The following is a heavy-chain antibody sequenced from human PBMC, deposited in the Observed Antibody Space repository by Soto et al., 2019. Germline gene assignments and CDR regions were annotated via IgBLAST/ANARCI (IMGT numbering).Heavy chain of an antibody. CDR1: GFTFSSYW. D-gene: IGHD4-17*01. CDR3: ASILGRQGWDYGDYDYYYGMDV. V-gene: IGHV3-74*01. CDR2: INSDGSST. Sequence: GGSLRLSCAASGFTFSSYWMHWVRQAPGKGLVWVSRINSDGSSTSYADSVKGRFTISRDNAKNTLYLQMNSLRAEDAAVYDCASILGRQGWDYGDYDYYYGMDVWGQGTTVTVSS. J-gene: IGHJ6*02.